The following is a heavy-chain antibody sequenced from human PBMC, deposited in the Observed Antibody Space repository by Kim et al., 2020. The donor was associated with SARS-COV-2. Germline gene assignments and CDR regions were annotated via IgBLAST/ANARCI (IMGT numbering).Heavy chain of an antibody. CDR2: ISGSGGST. J-gene: IGHJ4*02. V-gene: IGHV3-23*01. CDR1: GFTFSSYA. Sequence: GGSLRLSCAASGFTFSSYAMSWVRQAPGKGLEWVSAISGSGGSTYYADSVKGRFTISRDNSKNTLYLQMNSLRAEDTAVYYCAKAQQLVGWFVSQQPTHRPEAGDYWGQGTLVTVSS. CDR3: AKAQQLVGWFVSQQPTHRPEAGDY. D-gene: IGHD6-13*01.